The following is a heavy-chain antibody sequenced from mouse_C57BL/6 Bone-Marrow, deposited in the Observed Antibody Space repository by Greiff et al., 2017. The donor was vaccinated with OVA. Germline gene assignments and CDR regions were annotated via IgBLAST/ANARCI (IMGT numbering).Heavy chain of an antibody. J-gene: IGHJ3*01. V-gene: IGHV1-85*01. Sequence: VKLQQSGPELVKPGASVKLSCKASGYTFTSYDINWVKQRPGQGLEWIGWIYPRDGSTKYNEKFKGKATLTVDTSSSTAYMELHSLTSEDSAVYFCARDEDYGWFAYWGQGTLVTVSA. CDR2: IYPRDGST. D-gene: IGHD2-4*01. CDR3: ARDEDYGWFAY. CDR1: GYTFTSYD.